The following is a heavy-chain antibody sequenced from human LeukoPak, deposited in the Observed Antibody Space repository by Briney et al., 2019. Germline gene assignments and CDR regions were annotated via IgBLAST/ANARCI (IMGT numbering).Heavy chain of an antibody. CDR2: IIPIFGTA. J-gene: IGHJ6*04. Sequence: SVKVSCKASGGTFSSYAISWVRQAPGQGLEWMGGIIPIFGTANYAQKFQGRVTITADESTSTAYMELSSLRSEDTAVYYCARVDIVVVPAAMRTYYYGMDVWGKGTTVTVSS. V-gene: IGHV1-69*13. CDR3: ARVDIVVVPAAMRTYYYGMDV. D-gene: IGHD2-2*01. CDR1: GGTFSSYA.